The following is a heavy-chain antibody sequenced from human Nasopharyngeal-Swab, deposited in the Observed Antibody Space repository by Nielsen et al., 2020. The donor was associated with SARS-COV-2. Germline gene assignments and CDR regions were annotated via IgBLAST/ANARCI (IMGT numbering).Heavy chain of an antibody. CDR1: GYTFTGYY. J-gene: IGHJ6*02. Sequence: ASVKVSCKASGYTFTGYYMHWVRQAPAQGLEWMGWISAYNGNTNYAQKLQGRVTMTTDTSTSTAYMELRSLRSDDTAVYYCARDGGYCSGGSCYLPSYYYYGMDVWGQGTTVTVSS. CDR3: ARDGGYCSGGSCYLPSYYYYGMDV. D-gene: IGHD2-15*01. CDR2: ISAYNGNT. V-gene: IGHV1-18*04.